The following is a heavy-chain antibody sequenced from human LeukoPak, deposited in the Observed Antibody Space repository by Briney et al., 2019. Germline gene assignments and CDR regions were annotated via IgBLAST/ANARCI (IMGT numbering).Heavy chain of an antibody. J-gene: IGHJ4*02. Sequence: GGSLRLSCAASGFTFSSYAMHWVCQAPGKGLEWVAVISYDGSNKYYADSVKGRFTISRDNSKNTLYLQMSSLRAEDTAVYYCARDYATMYGLPDGYWGQGTLVTVSS. V-gene: IGHV3-30-3*01. CDR2: ISYDGSNK. D-gene: IGHD2-8*01. CDR3: ARDYATMYGLPDGY. CDR1: GFTFSSYA.